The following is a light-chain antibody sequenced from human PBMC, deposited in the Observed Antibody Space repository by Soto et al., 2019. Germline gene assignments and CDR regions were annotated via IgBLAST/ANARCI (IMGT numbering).Light chain of an antibody. CDR1: QSISDW. CDR3: QQYNSYPIT. J-gene: IGKJ5*01. V-gene: IGKV1-5*03. CDR2: KAS. Sequence: DIQMTQSPSTLSASVGDRVTITCRASQSISDWLAWYQQKPGKAPKLLIYKASGLESGVPSRFSGSGSGTEFTLTITSLQPDEFATYYCQQYNSYPITFGQGTRLEIK.